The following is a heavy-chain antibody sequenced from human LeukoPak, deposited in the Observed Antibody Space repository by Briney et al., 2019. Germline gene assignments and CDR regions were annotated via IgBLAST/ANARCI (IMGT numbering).Heavy chain of an antibody. CDR2: IYYSGST. CDR3: ARGADTIIAAAGDYFDY. Sequence: SETLSLTCTVSGGSISSSSYYWGWIRQPPGKGLEWIGSIYYSGSTYYNPSLKSRVTISVDTSKNQFSLKLSSVTAADTAVYYCARGADTIIAAAGDYFDYWGQGTLVTVSS. CDR1: GGSISSSSYY. D-gene: IGHD6-13*01. V-gene: IGHV4-39*07. J-gene: IGHJ4*02.